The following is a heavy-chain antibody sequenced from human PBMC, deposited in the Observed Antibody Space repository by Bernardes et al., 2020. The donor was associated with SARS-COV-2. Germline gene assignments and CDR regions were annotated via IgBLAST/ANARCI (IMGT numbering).Heavy chain of an antibody. CDR1: GASITRTTVY. V-gene: IGHV4-39*01. CDR3: ARHGGYGDYAGFFDY. CDR2: SFYSGTS. Sequence: TLSLTRSVSGASITRTTVYWGWIRQPPGRGLERIGSSFYSGTSYYNPSLNRRVTISVDTSKNQFSLRLSSVTAADTAVYYCARHGGYGDYAGFFDYWVQRSLVTVSS. J-gene: IGHJ4*02. D-gene: IGHD4-17*01.